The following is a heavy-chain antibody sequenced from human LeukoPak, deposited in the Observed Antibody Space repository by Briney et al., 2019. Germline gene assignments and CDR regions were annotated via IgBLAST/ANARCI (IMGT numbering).Heavy chain of an antibody. D-gene: IGHD4-11*01. CDR2: MNPNSGNT. CDR1: GYTFTSYD. Sequence: ASVKVSCKASGYTFTSYDINWLRQATGQGLEWMVSMNPNSGNTGYSQKFQGRVTMTRNTSISAAYMEVMSLTSEDTAVYYCARAYSNYVYYYYYMDVWGKGTTVTVSS. V-gene: IGHV1-8*01. J-gene: IGHJ6*03. CDR3: ARAYSNYVYYYYYMDV.